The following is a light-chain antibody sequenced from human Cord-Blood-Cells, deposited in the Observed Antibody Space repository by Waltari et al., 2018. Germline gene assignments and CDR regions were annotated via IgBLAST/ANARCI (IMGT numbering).Light chain of an antibody. J-gene: IGKJ4*01. V-gene: IGKV4-1*01. CDR3: QQYYSTPLT. CDR1: QSVLYSSNNKNY. CDR2: WAS. Sequence: DIVMNQSPDSLAVSLGERANINCKSSQSVLYSSNNKNYLAWYQQKPGQPPKLLIYWASTRESGVPDRFSGSGSGTDFTLTISSLQAEDVAVYYCQQYYSTPLTFGGGTKVEIK.